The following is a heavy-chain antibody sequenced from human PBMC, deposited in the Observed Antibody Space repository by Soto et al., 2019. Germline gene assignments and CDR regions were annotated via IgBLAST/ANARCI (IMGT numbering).Heavy chain of an antibody. CDR1: GFTFSSYA. V-gene: IGHV3-23*01. J-gene: IGHJ4*02. CDR2: ISGSGGST. CDR3: AKDSAYYDSSGHDY. Sequence: EVQLLESGGGLVQPGGSLRLSCAASGFTFSSYAMSWVRQAPGKGLEWVSAISGSGGSTYYADSVKGRFTISRDNSKNTLYLQMNSLRAEDPAVYYCAKDSAYYDSSGHDYWGQGTLVTVSS. D-gene: IGHD3-22*01.